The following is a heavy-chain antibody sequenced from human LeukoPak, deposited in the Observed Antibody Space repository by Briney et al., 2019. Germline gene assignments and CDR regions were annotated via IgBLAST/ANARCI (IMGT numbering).Heavy chain of an antibody. V-gene: IGHV4-59*01. D-gene: IGHD3-10*01. Sequence: SETLSLTCTVSGGSISSYYWSWIRQPPGKGLEWIGYIYYSGSTNYNPSLKSRVTISVDTSKNQFSLKLSSVTAADTAVYYCARAVLWIGELSYYFDYWGQGTLVTVSS. J-gene: IGHJ4*02. CDR1: GGSISSYY. CDR3: ARAVLWIGELSYYFDY. CDR2: IYYSGST.